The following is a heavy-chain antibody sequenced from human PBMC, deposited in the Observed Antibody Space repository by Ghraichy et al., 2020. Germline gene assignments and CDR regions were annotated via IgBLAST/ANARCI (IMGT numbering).Heavy chain of an antibody. D-gene: IGHD1-26*01. CDR1: GFTFNKYV. CDR3: SNSGSY. J-gene: IGHJ4*02. CDR2: ITNRGEST. V-gene: IGHV3-23*01. Sequence: GGSLRLSCAVSGFTFNKYVMSWVRQAPGKGLEWVSGITNRGESTYYAESVKGRFTISRDNSKNMVYLQMNNLRADDTAVYYCSNSGSYWGQGILVTVSA.